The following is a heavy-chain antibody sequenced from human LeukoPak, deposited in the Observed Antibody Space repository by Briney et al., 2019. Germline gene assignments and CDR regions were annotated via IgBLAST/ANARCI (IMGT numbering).Heavy chain of an antibody. V-gene: IGHV3-49*04. D-gene: IGHD6-19*01. Sequence: GGSLRLSCAASGFTFSSYSMNWVRQAPGKGLEWVGFIRSKAYGGTTEYAASVKGRFTISRDDSKSIAYLQMNSLKTEDTAVYYCTRWNSSGWYGGFNDYWGQGTLVTVSS. CDR3: TRWNSSGWYGGFNDY. CDR2: IRSKAYGGTT. CDR1: GFTFSSYS. J-gene: IGHJ4*02.